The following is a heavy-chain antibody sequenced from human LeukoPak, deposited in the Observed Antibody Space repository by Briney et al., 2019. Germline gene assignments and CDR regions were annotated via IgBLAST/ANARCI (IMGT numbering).Heavy chain of an antibody. J-gene: IGHJ5*02. Sequence: SETLSLTCTVSGGSISSGDYYWSWIRQPPGKGLEWIGYIYDSGSTYYNPSLKSRVTISVDTSKHQFSLKLSSVTAADTAVYYCARDLLYCSSTSCHNNWFDPWGQGTLVTVSS. V-gene: IGHV4-30-4*08. CDR3: ARDLLYCSSTSCHNNWFDP. CDR1: GGSISSGDYY. CDR2: IYDSGST. D-gene: IGHD2-2*01.